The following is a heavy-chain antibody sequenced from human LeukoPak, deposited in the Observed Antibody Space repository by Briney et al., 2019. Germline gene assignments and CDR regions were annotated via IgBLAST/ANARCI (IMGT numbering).Heavy chain of an antibody. CDR2: ISYDGSNK. Sequence: GGSLRLSCAASGFTFRSYGMHWVRQAPGKGLEWVAVISYDGSNKYYADPVKGRFTIARDNSKNTLYLQMNSLRAEDTAVYYCAKVSYYDSSGSPDYWGQGTLVTVSS. CDR3: AKVSYYDSSGSPDY. V-gene: IGHV3-30*18. D-gene: IGHD3-22*01. J-gene: IGHJ4*02. CDR1: GFTFRSYG.